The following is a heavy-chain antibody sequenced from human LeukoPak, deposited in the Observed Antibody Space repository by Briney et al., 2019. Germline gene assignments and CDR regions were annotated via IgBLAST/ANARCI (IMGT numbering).Heavy chain of an antibody. CDR1: GFTFSSYS. D-gene: IGHD6-19*01. CDR2: ISSSSSYI. Sequence: PGGSLRLSCAASGFTFSSYSMNWVRQAPGKGLEWVSSISSSSSYIYYADSVKGRFTIPRDNAKNSLYLQMNSLRAEDTAVYYCARDQSIAVAGAIGYWGQGTLVTVSS. J-gene: IGHJ4*02. V-gene: IGHV3-21*01. CDR3: ARDQSIAVAGAIGY.